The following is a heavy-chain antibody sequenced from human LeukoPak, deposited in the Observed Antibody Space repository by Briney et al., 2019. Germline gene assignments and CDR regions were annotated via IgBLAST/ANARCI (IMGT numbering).Heavy chain of an antibody. CDR3: ARRSSSWPTVDY. D-gene: IGHD6-13*01. CDR1: GGSISSSSYY. CDR2: IYYSGST. V-gene: IGHV4-39*01. J-gene: IGHJ4*02. Sequence: PSETLSLTCTVSGGSISSSSYYWGWIRQPPGKGLEWIGSIYYSGSTYYNPSLKSRVTISVDTSKNQFSLKLSSVTAADTAVYYCARRSSSWPTVDYWGQGTLVTVSS.